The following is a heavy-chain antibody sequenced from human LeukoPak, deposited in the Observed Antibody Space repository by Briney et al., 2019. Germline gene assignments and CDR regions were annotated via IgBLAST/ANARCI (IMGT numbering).Heavy chain of an antibody. Sequence: SETLSLTCTVSGYSISSGYYWGWIRQPPGKGLEWIGSIYHSGSTYYNPSLKSRVTISVDTSKNQFSLKLSSVTAADTAVYYCARGPVLRFLEWLAHFDLWGRGTLVTVSS. CDR2: IYHSGST. J-gene: IGHJ2*01. V-gene: IGHV4-38-2*02. CDR1: GYSISSGYY. D-gene: IGHD3-3*01. CDR3: ARGPVLRFLEWLAHFDL.